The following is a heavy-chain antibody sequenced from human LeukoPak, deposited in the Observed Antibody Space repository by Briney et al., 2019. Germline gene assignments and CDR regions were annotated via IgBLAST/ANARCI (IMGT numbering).Heavy chain of an antibody. V-gene: IGHV1-24*01. CDR1: GYTLTELS. CDR3: ATGIHCSSTSCPEPTDY. Sequence: GASVTVSCTFSGYTLTELSMHWVRQPPGKGLEWMGGFDPEDGETIYVQKFQGRVTMTEDTSTDTAYMELSSLRSEDTAVYYCATGIHCSSTSCPEPTDYWGQGTLVSVSS. CDR2: FDPEDGET. D-gene: IGHD2-2*01. J-gene: IGHJ4*02.